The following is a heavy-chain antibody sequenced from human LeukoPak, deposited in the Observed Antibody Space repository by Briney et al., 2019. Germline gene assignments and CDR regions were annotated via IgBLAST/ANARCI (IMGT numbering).Heavy chain of an antibody. CDR3: AKDPSTAARRDAWFDP. CDR1: GFTFSSYT. CDR2: ISGSGGST. Sequence: PGGSLRLSWAASGFTFSSYTMSWVRQAPGKGLGWVSAISGSGGSTYYADSVKGRFTISRDNSKNTLYLQMNSLRAEDTAVYYCAKDPSTAARRDAWFDPWGQGTLVTVSS. D-gene: IGHD6-6*01. J-gene: IGHJ5*02. V-gene: IGHV3-23*01.